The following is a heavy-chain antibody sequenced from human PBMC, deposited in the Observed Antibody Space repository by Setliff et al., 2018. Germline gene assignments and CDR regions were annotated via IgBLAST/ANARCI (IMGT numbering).Heavy chain of an antibody. V-gene: IGHV1-69*13. D-gene: IGHD2-2*01. CDR1: GYTFTNYG. CDR3: ARGPPDFVVVPAAAKFDF. CDR2: IIPMFGTT. Sequence: ASVKVSCKASGYTFTNYGITWVRQAPGQGLEWMGGIIPMFGTTNYAQNFQGRVTITADESTTTAYMELSSLRSDDTAVYYCARGPPDFVVVPAAAKFDFWGQGTLVTVSS. J-gene: IGHJ4*02.